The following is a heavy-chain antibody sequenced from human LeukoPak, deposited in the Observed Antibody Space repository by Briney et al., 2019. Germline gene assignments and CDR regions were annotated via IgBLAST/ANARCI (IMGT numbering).Heavy chain of an antibody. D-gene: IGHD6-19*01. J-gene: IGHJ4*02. Sequence: PGRSLRLSCAASGFTFSSYAMHWVRQAPGKGLEWVAVISYDGSNKYYADSVKGRFTISRDNSKNTLYLQMNSLRAEDTAVYYCARVGGSGWYIDYWGQGTLATVSS. CDR1: GFTFSSYA. CDR2: ISYDGSNK. V-gene: IGHV3-30*04. CDR3: ARVGGSGWYIDY.